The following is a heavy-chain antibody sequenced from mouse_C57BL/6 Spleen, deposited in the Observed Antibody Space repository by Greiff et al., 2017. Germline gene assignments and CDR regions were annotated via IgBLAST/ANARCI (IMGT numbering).Heavy chain of an antibody. J-gene: IGHJ2*01. Sequence: VQLQQSGPELVKPGASVKISCKASGYTFTDYYMNWVKQSHGKSLEWIGDINPNNGGTSYNQKFKGKATLTVDKSSSTAYMELRSLTSEDSAVYYCARWSYYEYDEGYWGQGTTLTVSS. CDR2: INPNNGGT. D-gene: IGHD2-4*01. CDR1: GYTFTDYY. CDR3: ARWSYYEYDEGY. V-gene: IGHV1-26*01.